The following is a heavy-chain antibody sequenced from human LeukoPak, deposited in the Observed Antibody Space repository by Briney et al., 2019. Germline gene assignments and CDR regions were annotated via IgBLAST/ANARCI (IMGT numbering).Heavy chain of an antibody. CDR1: GYTFTGYY. J-gene: IGHJ4*02. CDR2: INPNSGGT. D-gene: IGHD2-2*01. CDR3: ARVFNVLGYCSSTSCYPFDY. Sequence: VSMKVSCKASGYTFTGYYMHWVRQAPGQGLEWMGRINPNSGGTNYAQKFQGRVTMTRDTSISTAYMELSRLRSDDTAVYYCARVFNVLGYCSSTSCYPFDYWGQGTLVTVSS. V-gene: IGHV1-2*06.